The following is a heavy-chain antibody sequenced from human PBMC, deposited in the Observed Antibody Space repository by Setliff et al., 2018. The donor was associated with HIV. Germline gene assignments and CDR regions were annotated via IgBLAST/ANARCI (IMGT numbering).Heavy chain of an antibody. CDR2: ISHSGRT. CDR1: GGFFSGHY. J-gene: IGHJ5*02. CDR3: ARGPYGDPWKLFDP. Sequence: PSETLSLTCFVYGGFFSGHYWSWIRQFPGKGLEWIGEISHSGRTNYNPSLKTRVTISVDTSKNQFSLNLRSVTASDTAVYYCARGPYGDPWKLFDPWGQGLVVTVSS. V-gene: IGHV4-34*01. D-gene: IGHD4-17*01.